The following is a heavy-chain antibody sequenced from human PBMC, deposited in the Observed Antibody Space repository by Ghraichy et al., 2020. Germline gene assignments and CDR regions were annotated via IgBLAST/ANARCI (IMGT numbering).Heavy chain of an antibody. CDR3: AKDLKGPPLSSWPKPYYFDY. D-gene: IGHD6-13*01. CDR1: GFTFSSYA. Sequence: GESLNISCAASGFTFSSYAMSWVRQAPGKGLEWVSAISGSGGSTYYADSVKGRFTISRDNSKNTLYLQMNSLRAEDTAVYYCAKDLKGPPLSSWPKPYYFDYWGQGTLVTVSS. V-gene: IGHV3-23*01. J-gene: IGHJ4*02. CDR2: ISGSGGST.